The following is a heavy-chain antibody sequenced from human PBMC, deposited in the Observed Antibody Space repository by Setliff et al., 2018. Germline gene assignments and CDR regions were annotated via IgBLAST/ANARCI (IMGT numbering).Heavy chain of an antibody. Sequence: PSETLSLTCTVSGGSISSSLYYWAWIRQPPGKGLEWIGSIYYSGRTYYNPSLKSRVTISVDTSKNQFSLKLSSVTAADTAVYYCARVSGMGSPPYYYYYYGMDVWGQGTTVTVSS. D-gene: IGHD6-25*01. CDR2: IYYSGRT. CDR3: ARVSGMGSPPYYYYYYGMDV. CDR1: GGSISSSLYY. J-gene: IGHJ6*02. V-gene: IGHV4-39*07.